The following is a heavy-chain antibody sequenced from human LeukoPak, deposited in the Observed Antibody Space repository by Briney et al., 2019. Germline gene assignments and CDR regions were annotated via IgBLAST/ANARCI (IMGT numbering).Heavy chain of an antibody. CDR3: AKDPVVYHGGSGWHYFDY. CDR1: RFTFSSYA. D-gene: IGHD6-19*01. V-gene: IGHV3-23*01. CDR2: IGGTGDRI. J-gene: IGHJ4*02. Sequence: PGGSLRLSCAASRFTFSSYAMSWVRQAPGRGLEWVATIGGTGDRIYYADSVKGRFTISRDNSMDTLFLQMNSLKGEDTAVYYCAKDPVVYHGGSGWHYFDYWGQGTLVTVSS.